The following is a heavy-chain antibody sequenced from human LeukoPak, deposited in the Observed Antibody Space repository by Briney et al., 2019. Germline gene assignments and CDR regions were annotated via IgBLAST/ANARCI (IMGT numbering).Heavy chain of an antibody. D-gene: IGHD3/OR15-3a*01. Sequence: ASEKVSCKASGYTFTSYYMHWVRQAPGQGLEWMGIINPSGGSTSYAQKFQGRVTMTRDTSTSTVYMELSSLRSEDTAVYYCARDSYGLVPTDNLNWFDPWGQGTLVTVSS. CDR2: INPSGGST. J-gene: IGHJ5*02. V-gene: IGHV1-46*01. CDR1: GYTFTSYY. CDR3: ARDSYGLVPTDNLNWFDP.